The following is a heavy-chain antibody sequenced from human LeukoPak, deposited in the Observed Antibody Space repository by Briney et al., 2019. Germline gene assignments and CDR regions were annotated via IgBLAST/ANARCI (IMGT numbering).Heavy chain of an antibody. Sequence: KSGGSLRLSCAASGFTFSGYTINWVRQAPGKGLEWVSSISSSSSYIYYADSVKGRFTISRHNAKNSLYLQMNSLRAEDTAVYYCARLGWEVVREIIISGYFDYWGQGTLVTVSS. V-gene: IGHV3-21*01. CDR1: GFTFSGYT. CDR3: ARLGWEVVREIIISGYFDY. J-gene: IGHJ4*02. D-gene: IGHD3-10*01. CDR2: ISSSSSYI.